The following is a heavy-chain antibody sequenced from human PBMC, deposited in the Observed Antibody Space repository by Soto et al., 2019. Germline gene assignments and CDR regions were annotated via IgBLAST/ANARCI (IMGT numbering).Heavy chain of an antibody. D-gene: IGHD5-12*01. V-gene: IGHV3-53*01. J-gene: IGHJ4*02. CDR3: ARISGYSGYDTAG. CDR2: IYSGGST. Sequence: GGSLRLSCAASGFTVSSNYMSWVRQAPGKGLEWVSVIYSGGSTYYADSVKGRFTISRDNSKNTLYLQMNSLRAEDTAVYYCARISGYSGYDTAGWGQGTLVTVSS. CDR1: GFTVSSNY.